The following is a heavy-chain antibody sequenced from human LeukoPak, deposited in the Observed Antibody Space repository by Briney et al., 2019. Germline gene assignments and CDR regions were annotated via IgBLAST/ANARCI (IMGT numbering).Heavy chain of an antibody. CDR2: MNPNSGNT. J-gene: IGHJ6*02. V-gene: IGHV1-8*01. D-gene: IGHD3-10*02. Sequence: ASVEVSCKASGYTFTSYDINWVRQATGQGLEWMGWMNPNSGNTGYAQKFQGRVTMTRNTSISTAYMELSSLRSEDTAVYYCARLGSGSYYPNYYYYGMDVWGQGTTVTVSS. CDR1: GYTFTSYD. CDR3: ARLGSGSYYPNYYYYGMDV.